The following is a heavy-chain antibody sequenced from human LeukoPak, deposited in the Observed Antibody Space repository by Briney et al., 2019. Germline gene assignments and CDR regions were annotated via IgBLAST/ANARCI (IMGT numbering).Heavy chain of an antibody. D-gene: IGHD2-15*01. Sequence: SETPSLTCTVSGGSISSYYWSRIRQPPGKGLEWIGYIYYSGSTNYNPSLKSRVTISVDTSKNQFSLKLSSVTAADTAVYYCARGGSYCSGGSCYSVPFDYWGQGTLVTVSS. CDR3: ARGGSYCSGGSCYSVPFDY. V-gene: IGHV4-59*01. J-gene: IGHJ4*02. CDR1: GGSISSYY. CDR2: IYYSGST.